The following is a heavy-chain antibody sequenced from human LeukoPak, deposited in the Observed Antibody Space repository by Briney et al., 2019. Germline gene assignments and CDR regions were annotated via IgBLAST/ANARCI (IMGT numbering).Heavy chain of an antibody. D-gene: IGHD3-22*01. CDR2: ISHNENT. CDR1: GGSFSGYY. V-gene: IGHV4-34*01. J-gene: IGHJ4*02. Sequence: SETLSLTCAVYGGSFSGYYWNWIRQPPGKGLEWIGEISHNENTNYSPSLKSRLTISIDTSKNQFSLRLSSVTAADTAVYYCASSGSRWLIDKTYSPYWGQGTLVTVSS. CDR3: ASSGSRWLIDKTYSPY.